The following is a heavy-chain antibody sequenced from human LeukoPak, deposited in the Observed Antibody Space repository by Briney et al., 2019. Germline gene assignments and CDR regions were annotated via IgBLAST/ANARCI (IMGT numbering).Heavy chain of an antibody. J-gene: IGHJ4*02. V-gene: IGHV3-21*01. Sequence: GGSLRLSCAASGFTFSSYSMNWVRQAPGKWLEWVSSISSSSSYIYYADSVKGRFTITRDNAKNSLYLQMNSLRAEDTAVYYCARDIGSSWYYFDYWGQGTLVTVSS. CDR1: GFTFSSYS. CDR2: ISSSSSYI. D-gene: IGHD6-13*01. CDR3: ARDIGSSWYYFDY.